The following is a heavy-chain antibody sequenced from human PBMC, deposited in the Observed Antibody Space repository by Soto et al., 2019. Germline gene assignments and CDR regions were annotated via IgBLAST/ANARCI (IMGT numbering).Heavy chain of an antibody. CDR3: ARDWRGIAVAPFAFDI. D-gene: IGHD6-19*01. V-gene: IGHV4-59*01. CDR2: IYYSGST. CDR1: GGSISSYY. Sequence: SETLSLTCTVSGGSISSYYWSWIRQPPGKGLEWIGYIYYSGSTNYNPSLKSRVTISVDTSKNQFSLKLSSVTAADTAVYYCARDWRGIAVAPFAFDIWGQGTMVTVSS. J-gene: IGHJ3*02.